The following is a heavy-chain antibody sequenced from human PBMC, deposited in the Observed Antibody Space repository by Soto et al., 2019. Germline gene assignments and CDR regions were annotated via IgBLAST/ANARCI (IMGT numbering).Heavy chain of an antibody. D-gene: IGHD4-17*01. Sequence: QVQLVQSGAEVKKPGSSVKVSCKASGGTFSSYTISWVRQAPGQGLEWMGRIIPILGIANYAQKFQGRVTNTTDKSTSTAYMGLSSLRSEDTSVYYCARFYGGNLRRDYYYYGMDVWGQGTTVTVAS. CDR3: ARFYGGNLRRDYYYYGMDV. J-gene: IGHJ6*02. V-gene: IGHV1-69*02. CDR1: GGTFSSYT. CDR2: IIPILGIA.